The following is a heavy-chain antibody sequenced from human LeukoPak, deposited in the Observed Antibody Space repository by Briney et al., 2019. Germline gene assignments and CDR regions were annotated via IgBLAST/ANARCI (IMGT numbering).Heavy chain of an antibody. Sequence: PSETLSLTCTVSGGSISSGGYYWSWIRQPPGKGLEWIGYIYYSGSTYYNPSLKSRVTISVDTSKNQFSLKLSSVTAADTAVYYCARLSSGSYKLYDYWGQGTLVTVSS. V-gene: IGHV4-30-4*08. J-gene: IGHJ4*02. CDR3: ARLSSGSYKLYDY. D-gene: IGHD1-26*01. CDR1: GGSISSGGYY. CDR2: IYYSGST.